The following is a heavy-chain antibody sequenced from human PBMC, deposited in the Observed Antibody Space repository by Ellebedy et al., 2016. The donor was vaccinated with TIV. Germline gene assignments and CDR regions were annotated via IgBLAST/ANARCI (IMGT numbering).Heavy chain of an antibody. D-gene: IGHD3-22*01. CDR2: ISSSSSYI. CDR1: GFTFSSYS. CDR3: ARARLHYYDSSGYLDY. J-gene: IGHJ4*02. V-gene: IGHV3-21*01. Sequence: GGSLRLXXAASGFTFSSYSMNWVRQAPGKGLEWVSSISSSSSYIYYADSVKGRFTISRDNAKNSLYLQMNSLRAEDTAVYYCARARLHYYDSSGYLDYWGQGTLVTVSS.